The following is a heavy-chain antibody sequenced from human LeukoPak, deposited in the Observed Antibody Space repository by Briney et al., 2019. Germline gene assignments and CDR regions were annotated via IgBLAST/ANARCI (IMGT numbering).Heavy chain of an antibody. D-gene: IGHD1-26*01. V-gene: IGHV3-9*03. CDR3: VKGNSGSYSQDWFDP. CDR2: ISWNSNTI. J-gene: IGHJ5*02. CDR1: GFTFDDYA. Sequence: GRSLRLSCAASGFTFDDYAMHWVRQVPGKGLEWVSGISWNSNTIGYADSVKGRFTIFRDNAKNSLYLQMNSLRAEDMAFYYCVKGNSGSYSQDWFDPWGQGTLVTVSS.